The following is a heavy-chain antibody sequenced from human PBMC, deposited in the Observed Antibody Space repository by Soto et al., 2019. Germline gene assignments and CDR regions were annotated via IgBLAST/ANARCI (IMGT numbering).Heavy chain of an antibody. CDR2: ISYDGSTK. CDR1: GFTFSTYS. CDR3: ARDDYFDSSGYFEA. J-gene: IGHJ4*02. D-gene: IGHD3-22*01. Sequence: QVQLVESGGGVVQPGRSLRLSCAASGFTFSTYSMHWVRQAPGKGLEWVTFISYDGSTKYYADFLKGRFTISRDNYKYTLDRQMKSLRPEDSGVYYCARDDYFDSSGYFEAWGQGTLVTVSS. V-gene: IGHV3-30-3*01.